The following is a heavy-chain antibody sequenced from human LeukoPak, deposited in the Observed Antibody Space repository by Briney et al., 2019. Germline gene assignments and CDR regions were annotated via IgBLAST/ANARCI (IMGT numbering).Heavy chain of an antibody. D-gene: IGHD4-23*01. CDR3: ARHLYGGDAD. CDR1: GFSISSASY. CDR2: SFHTGTT. J-gene: IGHJ4*02. Sequence: PSETLSLTCAVSGFSISSASYWGWIRQPPGQGLEWIGSSFHTGTTYYNPSLKSRVIVSVDTSKNQVFLKLTSLSAADTAVYYCARHLYGGDADWGQGTLVTVSS. V-gene: IGHV4-38-2*01.